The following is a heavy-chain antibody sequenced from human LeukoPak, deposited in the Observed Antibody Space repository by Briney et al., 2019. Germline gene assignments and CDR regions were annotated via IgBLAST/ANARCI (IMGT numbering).Heavy chain of an antibody. Sequence: SVKVSCKASGYTFTGYYMHWVRQSPGQGLEWMGGIIPIFGTANYAQKFQGRVTITADKSTSTAYMELSSLRSEDTAVYYCARGRYNWNSLSAFYYMDVWGKGTTVTVSS. CDR1: GYTFTGYY. V-gene: IGHV1-69*06. D-gene: IGHD1-7*01. CDR3: ARGRYNWNSLSAFYYMDV. CDR2: IIPIFGTA. J-gene: IGHJ6*03.